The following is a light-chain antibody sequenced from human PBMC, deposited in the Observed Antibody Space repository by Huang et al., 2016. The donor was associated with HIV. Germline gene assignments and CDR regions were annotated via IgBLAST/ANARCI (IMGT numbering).Light chain of an antibody. CDR1: QNGRNN. Sequence: TLMTQFPATLSVSPGERATLSCRASQNGRNNLAWYQQKPGQAPRLLFYEASSRATGVPGRFSASGSGIDFTLTISSLQSEDFAVYYCQQFNNWPPAFGGGTTVEIK. CDR2: EAS. V-gene: IGKV3-15*01. J-gene: IGKJ4*01. CDR3: QQFNNWPPA.